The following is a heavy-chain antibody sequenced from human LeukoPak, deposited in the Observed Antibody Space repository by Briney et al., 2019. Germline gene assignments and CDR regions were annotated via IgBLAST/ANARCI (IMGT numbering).Heavy chain of an antibody. CDR1: GYTFINYD. D-gene: IGHD4-11*01. CDR2: MNPNSGGT. CDR3: ARGNGGSTTVTSSDDY. J-gene: IGHJ4*02. Sequence: VSVKVSCKASGYTFINYDINWVRQATGQGLEWMGWMNPNSGGTEYIQKFQGRVTMTRNTSITTAYMELSALTSEDTAVYYCARGNGGSTTVTSSDDYWGQGTLVTVSS. V-gene: IGHV1-8*01.